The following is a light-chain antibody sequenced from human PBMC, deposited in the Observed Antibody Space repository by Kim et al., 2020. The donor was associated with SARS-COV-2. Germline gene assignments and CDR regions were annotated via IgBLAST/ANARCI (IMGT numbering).Light chain of an antibody. J-gene: IGLJ2*01. CDR1: SSNIGNND. Sequence: QRVTSSCSGSSSNIGNNDVFWYQQFPGTAPQVVIFRDNQRPSDVPDRFSGSKSDTSASLAISGLRSEDEADYYCAAWDDSLSGPVFGGGTKLTVL. V-gene: IGLV1-47*01. CDR3: AAWDDSLSGPV. CDR2: RDN.